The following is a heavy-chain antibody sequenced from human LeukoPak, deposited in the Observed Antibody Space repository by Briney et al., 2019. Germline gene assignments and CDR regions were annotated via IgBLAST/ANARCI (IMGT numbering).Heavy chain of an antibody. J-gene: IGHJ5*02. D-gene: IGHD3-10*01. CDR2: IYTSGST. CDR1: GGSISSYY. CDR3: ARGLGSWFGELGDWFDP. Sequence: KPSETLSLTCTVPGGSISSYYWSWIRQPAGKGLEWIGRIYTSGSTNYNPSLKSRVTMSVDTSKNQFSLKLSSVTAADTAVYYCARGLGSWFGELGDWFDPWGQGTLVTVSS. V-gene: IGHV4-4*07.